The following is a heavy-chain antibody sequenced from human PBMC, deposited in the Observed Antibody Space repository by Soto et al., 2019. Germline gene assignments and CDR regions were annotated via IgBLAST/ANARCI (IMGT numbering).Heavy chain of an antibody. CDR3: AREGFYYDRSGSGGYYYYGMDV. J-gene: IGHJ6*02. CDR1: GFTFSSYG. Sequence: QVQLVESGGGVVQPGRSLRLSCAASGFTFSSYGMHWVRQAPGKGLEWVAVIWYEGSNKYYADSVQGRFTISRDNSKNTLYLQLNSLRPEYTAVYYCAREGFYYDRSGSGGYYYYGMDVWGQGTTVTVSS. CDR2: IWYEGSNK. V-gene: IGHV3-33*01. D-gene: IGHD3-22*01.